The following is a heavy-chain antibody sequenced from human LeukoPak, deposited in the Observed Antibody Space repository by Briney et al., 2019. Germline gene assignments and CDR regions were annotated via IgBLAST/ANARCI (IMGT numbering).Heavy chain of an antibody. CDR3: ARLQYCSGTSCYWFDP. CDR2: INHSGST. V-gene: IGHV4-34*01. CDR1: GGSFSGYY. Sequence: SETLSLTCAVYGGSFSGYYWSWIRQPPGKGLEWIGEINHSGSTNYNPSLKSRVTISVDTSKNQFSLRLSSVTAADTAVYYCARLQYCSGTSCYWFDPWGQGTLVTVSS. J-gene: IGHJ5*02. D-gene: IGHD2-2*01.